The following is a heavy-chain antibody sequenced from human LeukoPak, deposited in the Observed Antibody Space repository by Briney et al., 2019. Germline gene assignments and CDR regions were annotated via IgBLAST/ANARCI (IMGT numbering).Heavy chain of an antibody. CDR1: GFTFSSYS. D-gene: IGHD3-10*01. CDR3: ASGTRRYYYGSGSYYNRWYYFDY. Sequence: GGSLRLSCAASGFTFSSYSMNWVRQAPGKGLEWVSSISSSSSYIYYADSVKGRFTISRDNAKNSLYLQMNSLRAEDTAVYYCASGTRRYYYGSGSYYNRWYYFDYWGQGTLVTVSS. V-gene: IGHV3-21*01. J-gene: IGHJ4*02. CDR2: ISSSSSYI.